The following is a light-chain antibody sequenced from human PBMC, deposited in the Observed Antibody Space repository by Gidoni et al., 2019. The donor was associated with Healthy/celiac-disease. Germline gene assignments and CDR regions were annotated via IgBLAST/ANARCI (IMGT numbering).Light chain of an antibody. Sequence: EMVLKQSPATLSLSPGERATLSSRASQSVSSYLAWYQQKPGQAPRLLIYDASNRATGIPARFSGSGSGTDFTLTISSLEPEDFAVYYCQQRSIWLLTFXGXTKLEIK. CDR3: QQRSIWLLT. CDR1: QSVSSY. J-gene: IGKJ4*01. V-gene: IGKV3-11*01. CDR2: DAS.